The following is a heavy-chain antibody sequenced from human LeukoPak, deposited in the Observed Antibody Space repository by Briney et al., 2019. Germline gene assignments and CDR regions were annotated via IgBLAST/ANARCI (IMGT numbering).Heavy chain of an antibody. CDR2: INSDGSST. D-gene: IGHD3-3*01. V-gene: IGHV3-74*01. J-gene: IGHJ5*02. CDR3: ARDLFGDFWSGYYANWFDP. CDR1: GFTFSSYW. Sequence: GGSLRLSCAASGFTFSSYWMHWVRQAPGKGLVWASRINSDGSSTSYADSVKGRFTISRDNAKNTLYLQMNRLRAEDTAVYYCARDLFGDFWSGYYANWFDPWGQGTLVTVSS.